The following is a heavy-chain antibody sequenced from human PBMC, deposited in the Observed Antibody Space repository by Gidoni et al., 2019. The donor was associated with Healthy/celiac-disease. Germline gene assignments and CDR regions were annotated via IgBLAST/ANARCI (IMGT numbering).Heavy chain of an antibody. D-gene: IGHD2-15*01. Sequence: EVQLVESGGGLVKPGRSLRLSCPASGFTFGDYAMSWFRQAPGKGLEWVGFIRSKAYGGTTEYAASVKGRFTISRDDSKSIAYLQMNSLKTEDTAVYYCTRGLCCSGGVYYYYMDVWGKGTTVTVSS. J-gene: IGHJ6*03. CDR3: TRGLCCSGGVYYYYMDV. CDR2: IRSKAYGGTT. V-gene: IGHV3-49*05. CDR1: GFTFGDYA.